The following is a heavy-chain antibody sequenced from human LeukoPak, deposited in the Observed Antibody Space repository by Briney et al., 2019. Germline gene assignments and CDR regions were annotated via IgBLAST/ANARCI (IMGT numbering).Heavy chain of an antibody. D-gene: IGHD2-21*01. CDR2: VSSDGSGT. CDR3: ARGDYAFDL. CDR1: GFTFSSYW. J-gene: IGHJ3*01. Sequence: GGSLRLSCAASGFTFSSYWMSWVRQVPGKGLVWVSRVSSDGSGTSYADSVKGRFTISRDNAKNTLYLQMNSVRAEDTAVYYCARGDYAFDLWGQGTMVTVSS. V-gene: IGHV3-74*01.